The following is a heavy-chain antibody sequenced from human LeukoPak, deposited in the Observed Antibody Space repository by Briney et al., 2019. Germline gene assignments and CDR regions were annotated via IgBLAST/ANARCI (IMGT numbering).Heavy chain of an antibody. CDR2: IYYSGST. CDR1: GGSISSYY. J-gene: IGHJ5*02. V-gene: IGHV4-59*01. D-gene: IGHD2-2*01. CDR3: AGIKVVPAAIDFDP. Sequence: SETLSLTCTVSGGSISSYYWSWIRQPPGKGLEWIGYIYYSGSTNYSPSLKSRVTISVDTSKNQFSLKLSSVTAADTAVYYCAGIKVVPAAIDFDPWGQGTLVTVSS.